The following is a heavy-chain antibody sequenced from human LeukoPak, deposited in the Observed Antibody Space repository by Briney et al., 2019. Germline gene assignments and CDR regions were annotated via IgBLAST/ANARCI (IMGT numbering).Heavy chain of an antibody. V-gene: IGHV3-7*03. D-gene: IGHD1-1*01. CDR3: ATDEGQLEPYAFDI. CDR1: GFTFSGYW. J-gene: IGHJ3*02. Sequence: GGSLRLSCVASGFTFSGYWVAWVRQAPGQGLEWVANINPASSEKYYVGTVKGRFTISRDNAKNSLYMQMNSLRAEDTAVYYCATDEGQLEPYAFDIWGQGTMVTVSS. CDR2: INPASSEK.